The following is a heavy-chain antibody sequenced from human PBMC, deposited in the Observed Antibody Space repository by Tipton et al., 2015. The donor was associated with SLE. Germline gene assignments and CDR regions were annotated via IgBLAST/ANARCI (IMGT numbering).Heavy chain of an antibody. V-gene: IGHV4-39*01. CDR1: GGSISSSSYY. D-gene: IGHD3-3*01. CDR2: IYYSGST. Sequence: TLSLTCTVSGGSISSSSYYWGWIRQPPGKGLEWIGSIYYSGSTYYNPSLKSRVTISVDTSKNQFSLKLSSVTAADTAVHYCGVTIFGVVRAFDYWGQGTLVTVSS. CDR3: GVTIFGVVRAFDY. J-gene: IGHJ4*02.